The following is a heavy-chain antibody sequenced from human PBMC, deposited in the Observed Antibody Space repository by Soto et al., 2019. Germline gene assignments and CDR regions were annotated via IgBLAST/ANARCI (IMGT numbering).Heavy chain of an antibody. CDR1: GDTVSTSTAA. CDR2: TYYRDKWET. D-gene: IGHD6-19*01. J-gene: IGHJ3*01. Sequence: QVQLRQSGPGLVRPSQTLSLSCAISGDTVSTSTAAWNWIRQSPSRGLEWLGRTYYRDKWETDYAESVRGRISIKPDTSNNHFSLQLDSLTPQDTAVYFCARECSGVSGCVDAFDFWGQGTVVTVSS. CDR3: ARECSGVSGCVDAFDF. V-gene: IGHV6-1*01.